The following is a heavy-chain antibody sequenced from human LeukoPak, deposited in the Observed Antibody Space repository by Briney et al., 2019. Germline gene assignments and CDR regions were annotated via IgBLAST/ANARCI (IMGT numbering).Heavy chain of an antibody. CDR3: ARAMGYSSSYYFDY. J-gene: IGHJ4*02. CDR2: IYHSGST. CDR1: GGSISSGGYY. Sequence: SQTLSLTCTVSGGSISSGGYYWSWIRQPPGKGLEWIGYIYHSGSTYYNPSLKSRVTISVDRSKNQFSLKLSSVTAADTAVYYCARAMGYSSSYYFDYWGQGTLVTVSS. D-gene: IGHD6-6*01. V-gene: IGHV4-30-2*01.